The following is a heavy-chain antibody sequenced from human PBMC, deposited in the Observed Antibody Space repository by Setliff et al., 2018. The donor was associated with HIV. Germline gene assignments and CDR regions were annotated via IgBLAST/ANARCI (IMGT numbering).Heavy chain of an antibody. Sequence: PGGSLRLSCAASGFTFSGYSMDWVRQAPGKGLEWVSYISSRSSTIYYADSVKGRFTISRDNAKDSLYLQMNSLRAEDTAVYYCARVSGATRDYYYYYMDVWGKGTTVTAP. V-gene: IGHV3-48*04. CDR1: GFTFSGYS. CDR2: ISSRSSTI. J-gene: IGHJ6*03. D-gene: IGHD1-26*01. CDR3: ARVSGATRDYYYYYMDV.